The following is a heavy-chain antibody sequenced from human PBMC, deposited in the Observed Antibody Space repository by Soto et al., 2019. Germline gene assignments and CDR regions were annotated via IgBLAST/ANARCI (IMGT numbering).Heavy chain of an antibody. V-gene: IGHV3-23*01. CDR3: AKDRRENCDTTTCYLFDS. Sequence: EVQLLESGGDLVQPGGSRRLSCAASGFTFTTSAMSWVRQAPGRGLEWVSTKSGSGDNTYYADSVKGRFTISRDNSKNTLYLQMSSLSVEDTAVYYCAKDRRENCDTTTCYLFDSWGQGTLVTVSS. CDR2: KSGSGDNT. CDR1: GFTFTTSA. D-gene: IGHD2-2*01. J-gene: IGHJ4*02.